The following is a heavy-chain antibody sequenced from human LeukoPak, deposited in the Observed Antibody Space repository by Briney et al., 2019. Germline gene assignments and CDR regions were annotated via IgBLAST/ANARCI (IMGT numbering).Heavy chain of an antibody. D-gene: IGHD6-25*01. CDR2: INPNINGT. CDR1: GYTFTGYY. J-gene: IGHJ4*02. CDR3: ARERTPGSGYGVDY. Sequence: ASVKVSCTASGYTFTGYYMHRVRQAPGQGLEWMGWINPNINGTNYAQQFQGRVTMTGDRSISTAYMELSRLRSDDTAVYYCARERTPGSGYGVDYWGQGTVVTVSS. V-gene: IGHV1-2*02.